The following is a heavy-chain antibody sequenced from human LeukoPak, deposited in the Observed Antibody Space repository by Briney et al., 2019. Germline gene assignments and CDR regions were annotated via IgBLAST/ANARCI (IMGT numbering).Heavy chain of an antibody. CDR1: GYNFTSYW. CDR2: IYPGDSDT. D-gene: IGHD1-26*01. J-gene: IGHJ4*02. V-gene: IGHV5-51*01. CDR3: ARPPYSGSYYLNY. Sequence: GESLKISCKGSGYNFTSYWTGWVRQMPGKGLEWMGIIYPGDSDTRYSPSFQGQVTISADKSISTAYLQWSSLKASDTAMYYCARPPYSGSYYLNYWGQGTLATVSS.